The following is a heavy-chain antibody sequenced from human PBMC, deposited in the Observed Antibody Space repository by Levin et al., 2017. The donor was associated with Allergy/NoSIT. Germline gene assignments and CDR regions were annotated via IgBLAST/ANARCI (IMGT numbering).Heavy chain of an antibody. CDR2: ISWNSGSI. V-gene: IGHV3-9*01. CDR3: AKDILERVVPSAIYAAFDI. Sequence: RSGGSLRLSCAASGFTFDDYAMHWVRQAPGKGLEWVSGISWNSGSIDYADSVKGRFTISRDNAKNSLYLQMNSLRAEDTALYYCAKDILERVVPSAIYAAFDIWGQGTMVTVSS. D-gene: IGHD2-2*02. CDR1: GFTFDDYA. J-gene: IGHJ3*02.